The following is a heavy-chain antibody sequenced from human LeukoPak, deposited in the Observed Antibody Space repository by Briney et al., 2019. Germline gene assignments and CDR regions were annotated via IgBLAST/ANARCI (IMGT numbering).Heavy chain of an antibody. D-gene: IGHD2-21*02. CDR1: RFTFSSYS. CDR2: INSDGSST. J-gene: IGHJ4*02. Sequence: PGGSLRLSCAASRFTFSSYSMNWVRQAPGKGLVWVSRINSDGSSTSYADSVKGRFTISRDNAKNTLYLQMNSLRVEDTAVYYCAKGRLVVTGIDYWGQGTKVTVSS. V-gene: IGHV3-74*01. CDR3: AKGRLVVTGIDY.